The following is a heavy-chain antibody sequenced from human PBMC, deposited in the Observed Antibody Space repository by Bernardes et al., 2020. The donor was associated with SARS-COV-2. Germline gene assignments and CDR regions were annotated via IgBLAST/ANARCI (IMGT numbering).Heavy chain of an antibody. Sequence: SETLSLTCAVYGWSLSGYYWNWIRQPPGKGLEWIGEINYSGSPNYNPSLKSRVTISVDTSKNKFSLKLTSVTAADTAVYYCARAVWGIWHFDLWGRDTLVTVSS. V-gene: IGHV4-34*01. CDR2: INYSGSP. J-gene: IGHJ2*01. CDR1: GWSLSGYY. CDR3: ARAVWGIWHFDL. D-gene: IGHD3-16*01.